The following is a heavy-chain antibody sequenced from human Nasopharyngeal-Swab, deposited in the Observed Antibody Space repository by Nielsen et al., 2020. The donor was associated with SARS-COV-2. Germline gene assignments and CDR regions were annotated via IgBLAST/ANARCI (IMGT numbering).Heavy chain of an antibody. CDR2: INTGNDYT. D-gene: IGHD1-26*01. V-gene: IGHV1-3*04. J-gene: IGHJ4*02. CDR3: ARGSSSGDYLSPFDY. Sequence: WVRQAPGQRLEWMGWINTGNDYTKYSHHLQGRVTITRDTSANTAYMELSSLTSEDTAVYFCARGSSSGDYLSPFDYWGQGTLVTVSS.